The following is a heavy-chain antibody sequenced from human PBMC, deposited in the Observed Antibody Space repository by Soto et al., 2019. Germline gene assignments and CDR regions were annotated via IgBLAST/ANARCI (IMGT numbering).Heavy chain of an antibody. J-gene: IGHJ6*02. Sequence: SETLSLTCTVSGGSVSSGGYYWSWIRQHPGKGLEWIGYIYYSGSTYYNPSLKSRVTISVDTSKNQFSLKLSSVTAADTAVYYCACIFSGGYGYGFYYYGMDVSGQGTTVTVSS. V-gene: IGHV4-31*03. CDR3: ACIFSGGYGYGFYYYGMDV. CDR1: GGSVSSGGYY. CDR2: IYYSGST. D-gene: IGHD5-18*01.